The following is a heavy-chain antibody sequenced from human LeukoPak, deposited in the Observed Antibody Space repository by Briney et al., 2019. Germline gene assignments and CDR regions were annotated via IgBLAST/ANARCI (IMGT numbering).Heavy chain of an antibody. CDR3: ARGTLRLGDLSLSNYFDP. V-gene: IGHV4-4*07. J-gene: IGHJ5*02. CDR1: GGSMNNNY. D-gene: IGHD3-16*02. CDR2: IRSSGST. Sequence: PSETLSLTCTVSGGSMNNNYWSWIRQPAGKGLEWVGRIRSSGSTNYNPSLKSRVTMSVDTSKNQFSLKLSSVTAADTALYYCARGTLRLGDLSLSNYFDPWGQGTLVTVSS.